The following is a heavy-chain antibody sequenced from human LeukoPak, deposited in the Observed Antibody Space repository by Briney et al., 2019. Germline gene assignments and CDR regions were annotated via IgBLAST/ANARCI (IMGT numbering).Heavy chain of an antibody. CDR2: MNPNSGNT. D-gene: IGHD3-22*01. CDR3: AGCYYDSSGYYYCGDAFDI. CDR1: GYTFTSYD. Sequence: ASVKVSCKASGYTFTSYDINWVRQATGQGLEWMGWMNPNSGNTGYAQKFQGRVTMTRNTSISTAYMELSSLRSEDTAVYYCAGCYYDSSGYYYCGDAFDIWGQGTMVTVSS. J-gene: IGHJ3*02. V-gene: IGHV1-8*01.